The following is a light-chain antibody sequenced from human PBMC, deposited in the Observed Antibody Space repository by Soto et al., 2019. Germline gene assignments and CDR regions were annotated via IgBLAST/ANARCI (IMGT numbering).Light chain of an antibody. V-gene: IGKV1-39*01. J-gene: IGKJ1*01. CDR1: QRISSY. Sequence: DIQMTQSPSSLSASVGDRVTITCRASQRISSYLNWYQQKPGKASKLLIYAAASLQSGVPSRFGGSGSGTDFTLTISSLQPEDFATYYCQQSYSTPRTFGQGTKVDIK. CDR2: AAA. CDR3: QQSYSTPRT.